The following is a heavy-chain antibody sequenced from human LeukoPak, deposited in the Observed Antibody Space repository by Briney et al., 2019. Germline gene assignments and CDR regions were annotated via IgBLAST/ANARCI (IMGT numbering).Heavy chain of an antibody. CDR2: MTGNGDII. Sequence: PGGSLRLSCAVSRFTFNNYAMGWVRQAPGKGLEWVSAMTGNGDIIYYADSVKGRFTISRDNSKNTLHVQMNSLRAEDTAVYYCEPSRGLEMIFIGWVEGSLVTVSS. CDR3: EPSRGLEMIFIG. CDR1: RFTFNNYA. D-gene: IGHD3/OR15-3a*01. J-gene: IGHJ4*02. V-gene: IGHV3-23*01.